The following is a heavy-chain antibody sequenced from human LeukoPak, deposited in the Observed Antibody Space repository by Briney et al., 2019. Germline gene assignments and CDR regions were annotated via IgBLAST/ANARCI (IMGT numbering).Heavy chain of an antibody. J-gene: IGHJ4*02. CDR2: IRQDGSEK. V-gene: IGHV3-7*01. D-gene: IGHD1-1*01. Sequence: GGSLRLSCAASGFTFSNYWMSWVRQAPGKGLEWVANIRQDGSEKYYVDSMRGRFTISRDNAKDSLYLQMSSLRAEDTAVYYCARSTAGLDYWGQGTLVTVSS. CDR1: GFTFSNYW. CDR3: ARSTAGLDY.